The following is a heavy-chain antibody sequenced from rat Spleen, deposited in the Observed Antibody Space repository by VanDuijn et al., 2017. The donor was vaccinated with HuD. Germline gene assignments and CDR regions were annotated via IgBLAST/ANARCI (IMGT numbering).Heavy chain of an antibody. D-gene: IGHD1-2*01. V-gene: IGHV5-7*01. J-gene: IGHJ4*01. CDR3: ARHSSTYYVMDA. CDR1: GFTFSDYN. Sequence: EVQLVESGGGLVQPGRSLKLSCAASGFTFSDYNMAWVRQAPKKGLDWVATISSDGTTSYSRDSVKGRFTISRDNAKSTLYLQMNSLRSEDTATYYCARHSSTYYVMDAWGQGASVTVSS. CDR2: ISSDGTTS.